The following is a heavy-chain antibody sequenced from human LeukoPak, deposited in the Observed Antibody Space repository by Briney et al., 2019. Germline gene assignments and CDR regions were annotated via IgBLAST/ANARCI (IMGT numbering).Heavy chain of an antibody. CDR2: IYWNDDK. CDR1: GFSLSTSGVG. J-gene: IGHJ4*02. D-gene: IGHD3-9*01. Sequence: SGPTLVNPTQTLTLTCTFSGFSLSTSGVGVGWIRQPPGKALEWLALIYWNDDKRYSPSLKSRLTITKDTSKNQVVLTMTNMDPVDTATYYCAHAPRNYDILTSIEYWGQGTLVTVSS. CDR3: AHAPRNYDILTSIEY. V-gene: IGHV2-5*01.